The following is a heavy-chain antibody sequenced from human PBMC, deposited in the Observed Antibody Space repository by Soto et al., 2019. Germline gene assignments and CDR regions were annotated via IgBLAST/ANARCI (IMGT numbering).Heavy chain of an antibody. CDR3: ASSPLNYYYYGMDV. Sequence: SVKFSCKASGYTFTYRYLHWVRQAPGQALEWMGWITPFNGNTNYAQKFQDRVTITRDRSMSTAYMELSSLRSEDTAMYYCASSPLNYYYYGMDVWGQGTTVTVSS. V-gene: IGHV1-45*02. CDR2: ITPFNGNT. J-gene: IGHJ6*02. CDR1: GYTFTYRY.